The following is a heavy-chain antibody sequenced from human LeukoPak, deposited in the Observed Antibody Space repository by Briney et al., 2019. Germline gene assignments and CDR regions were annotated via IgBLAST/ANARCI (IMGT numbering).Heavy chain of an antibody. V-gene: IGHV1-2*06. Sequence: ASVKVSCKASGYTFTGYYTHWVRQAPGQGLEWMGRINPNSGGTNYAQKFQGRVTMTRDTSISTAYMELSRLRSDDTAVYYCARDPRSSGWYIPDYWGQGTLVTVSS. CDR3: ARDPRSSGWYIPDY. CDR1: GYTFTGYY. J-gene: IGHJ4*02. D-gene: IGHD6-19*01. CDR2: INPNSGGT.